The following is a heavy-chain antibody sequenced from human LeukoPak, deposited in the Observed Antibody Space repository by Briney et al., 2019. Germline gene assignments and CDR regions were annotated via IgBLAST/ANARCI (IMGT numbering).Heavy chain of an antibody. CDR1: GYSFTGYY. CDR3: ARDADYHSSDY. D-gene: IGHD4/OR15-4a*01. CDR2: INPNSGGT. V-gene: IGHV1-2*02. Sequence: ASVKVSCKASGYSFTGYYIHWVRQAPGQGLEWMGWINPNSGGTNYAQKFQGRVTMTRDTSINTAYMELSRLRSGDTAVYYCARDADYHSSDYWGQGSLVTVSS. J-gene: IGHJ4*02.